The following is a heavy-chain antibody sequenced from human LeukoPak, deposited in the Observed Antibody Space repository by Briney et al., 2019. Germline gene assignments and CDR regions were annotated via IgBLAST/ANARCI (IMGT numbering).Heavy chain of an antibody. CDR3: ASLSSGWSDY. Sequence: GGSLRLSCAASGFTFSSYAMSWVRQAPGKGLEWVAVISYDGSNKYYADSVKGRFTISRDNSKNTLYLQMNSLRAEDTAVYYCASLSSGWSDYWGQGTLVTVSS. V-gene: IGHV3-30*03. CDR1: GFTFSSYA. J-gene: IGHJ4*02. CDR2: ISYDGSNK. D-gene: IGHD6-19*01.